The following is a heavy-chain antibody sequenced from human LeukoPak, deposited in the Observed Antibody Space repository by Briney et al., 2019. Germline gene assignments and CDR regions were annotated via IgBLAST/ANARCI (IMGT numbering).Heavy chain of an antibody. V-gene: IGHV5-51*01. CDR3: ARRGPIAAAGTGWFDP. Sequence: GASLQISCKGSGYSFTSYWIGWVRQLPGKGLEWMGIIYPGDSDTRYSPSFQGQVTISADKSISTAYLQWSSLKASDTAMYYCARRGPIAAAGTGWFDPWGQRTLVTVSS. D-gene: IGHD6-13*01. J-gene: IGHJ5*02. CDR1: GYSFTSYW. CDR2: IYPGDSDT.